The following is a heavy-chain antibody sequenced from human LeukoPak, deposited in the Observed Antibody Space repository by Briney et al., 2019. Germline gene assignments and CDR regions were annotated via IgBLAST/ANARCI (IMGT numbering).Heavy chain of an antibody. CDR2: ISSNGKNK. V-gene: IGHV3-30*04. CDR3: AREIFRGVAPEY. CDR1: GLIFSNYA. D-gene: IGHD3-10*01. Sequence: GGSLRLSCAASGLIFSNYAMYWVRQAPGKGLEWVALISSNGKNKYYTDSVKGRFTISRDTSKNTLDLEMNSLRVDDTAVYYCAREIFRGVAPEYWGQGTLVTVST. J-gene: IGHJ4*02.